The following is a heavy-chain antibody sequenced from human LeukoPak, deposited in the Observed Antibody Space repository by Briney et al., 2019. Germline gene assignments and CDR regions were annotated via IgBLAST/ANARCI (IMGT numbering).Heavy chain of an antibody. CDR2: ITRTSSAT. CDR1: ELTFSYFG. CDR3: ARDVGDSGHNVGYQYNYYYMDV. J-gene: IGHJ6*03. Sequence: GGSLRLSCAGSELTFSYFGMNWVRQAPGQTLEWVAYITRTSSATYYTDSVKGRFTISRDNAANSLSPQMHNLRAEDTAVYYCARDVGDSGHNVGYQYNYYYMDVWGKGTTVTVSS. V-gene: IGHV3-48*01. D-gene: IGHD5-12*01.